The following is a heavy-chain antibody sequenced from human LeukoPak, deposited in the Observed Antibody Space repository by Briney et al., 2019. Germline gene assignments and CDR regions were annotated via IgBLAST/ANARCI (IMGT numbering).Heavy chain of an antibody. D-gene: IGHD5-18*01. J-gene: IGHJ4*02. Sequence: SETLSLTCAVYGGSFSGYYWSWIRQPPGKGLEWIGEINHSGSTNYNPSLKSRVTISVDTSKNQFSLKLSSVTAADTAVYYCARGVDTGPTDHYYFDYWGQGTLVTVSS. CDR2: INHSGST. CDR1: GGSFSGYY. V-gene: IGHV4-34*01. CDR3: ARGVDTGPTDHYYFDY.